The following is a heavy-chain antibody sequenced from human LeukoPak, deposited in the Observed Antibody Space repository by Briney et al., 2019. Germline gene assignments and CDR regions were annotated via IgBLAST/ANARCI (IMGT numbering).Heavy chain of an antibody. V-gene: IGHV4-61*02. CDR1: GGSISSGSYS. CDR2: IYTSGST. CDR3: ARALVYNYYDRGDGAFDI. D-gene: IGHD3-22*01. Sequence: SQTLSLTCTVSGGSISSGSYSWSWIRQPAGKGLEWIGRIYTSGSTNYNPSLKSRVTISVDTSKNQFSLKLSSVTAADTAVYYCARALVYNYYDRGDGAFDIWGQGTMVTVSS. J-gene: IGHJ3*02.